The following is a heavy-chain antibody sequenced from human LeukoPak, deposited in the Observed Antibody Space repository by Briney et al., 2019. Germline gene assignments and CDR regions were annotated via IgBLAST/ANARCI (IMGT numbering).Heavy chain of an antibody. CDR3: AKARGLYGSGSYLPLFDP. V-gene: IGHV3-9*01. CDR2: ISWNSGSI. D-gene: IGHD3-10*01. CDR1: GFTFDDYA. J-gene: IGHJ5*02. Sequence: GGSLRLSCAASGFTFDDYAMHWVRQAPVKGLEWVSGISWNSGSIGYADSVKGRFTISRDNAKNSLYLQMNSLRAEDTALYYCAKARGLYGSGSYLPLFDPWGQGTLVTVSS.